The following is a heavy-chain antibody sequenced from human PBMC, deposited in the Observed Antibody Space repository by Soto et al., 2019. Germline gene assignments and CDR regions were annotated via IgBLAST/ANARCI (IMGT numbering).Heavy chain of an antibody. D-gene: IGHD1-1*01. Sequence: GWIRQPPGKGLEWIGSIYYSGSTYYNPSLKSRVTISVDTSKNQFSLKLSSVTAADTAVYYCARHLGTTYYYYGMDVWGQGTTVTVSS. CDR3: ARHLGTTYYYYGMDV. V-gene: IGHV4-39*01. CDR2: IYYSGST. J-gene: IGHJ6*02.